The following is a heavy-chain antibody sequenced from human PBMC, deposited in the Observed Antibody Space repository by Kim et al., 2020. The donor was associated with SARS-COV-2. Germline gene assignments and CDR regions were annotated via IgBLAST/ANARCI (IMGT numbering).Heavy chain of an antibody. J-gene: IGHJ4*02. CDR1: GGSFSGYY. CDR3: ARGYYGSGEFPFDY. CDR2: INHSGST. V-gene: IGHV4-34*01. D-gene: IGHD3-10*01. Sequence: SETLSLTCAVYGGSFSGYYWSWIRQPPGKGLEWIGEINHSGSTNYNPSLKSRVTISVDTSKNQFSLKLSSVTAADTAVYYCARGYYGSGEFPFDYWGQGTLVTVSS.